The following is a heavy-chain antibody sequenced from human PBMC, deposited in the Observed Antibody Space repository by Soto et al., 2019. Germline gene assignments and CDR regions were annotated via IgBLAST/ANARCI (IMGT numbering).Heavy chain of an antibody. Sequence: QITLKESGPTLVKPTQTLTLTCTSSGVSLSTSGVGVGWIRQPPGKALGWLALIYWDDDKRYSPSLKSRLTITKDTSKNQVVLTMTNMDPVDTATYYCAHSLIPNWGSRGAFDYWGQGTLVTVSS. V-gene: IGHV2-5*02. D-gene: IGHD7-27*01. CDR3: AHSLIPNWGSRGAFDY. CDR2: IYWDDDK. CDR1: GVSLSTSGVG. J-gene: IGHJ4*02.